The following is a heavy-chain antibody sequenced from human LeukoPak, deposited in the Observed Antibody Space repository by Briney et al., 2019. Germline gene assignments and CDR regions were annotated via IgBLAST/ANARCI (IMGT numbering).Heavy chain of an antibody. CDR2: IYHSGSP. V-gene: IGHV4-4*02. CDR3: ARVNINNWHSCDY. Sequence: SGTLSLTCTVSGGSISSNNWWGWVRQPPGKGLEWIGEIYHSGSPNYNPSLKGRVTISVDKSRNHFSLNLSSVTAADTAVYYCARVNINNWHSCDYWGQGTLVTVSS. CDR1: GGSISSNNW. J-gene: IGHJ4*02. D-gene: IGHD1-1*01.